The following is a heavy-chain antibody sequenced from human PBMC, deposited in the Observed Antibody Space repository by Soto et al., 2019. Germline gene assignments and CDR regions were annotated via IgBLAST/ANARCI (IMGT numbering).Heavy chain of an antibody. CDR1: GFTFSTYY. V-gene: IGHV3-7*03. CDR2: IKQDGSEK. D-gene: IGHD3-22*01. Sequence: GSLRLSCAASGFTFSTYYMNWVRQAPGKGLEWVANIKQDGSEKYYVDSVKGRFTISRDNAKNSLYLQMNSLRAEDTAVYYCARRYPYYYDSLDIWGQGTMVTVSS. CDR3: ARRYPYYYDSLDI. J-gene: IGHJ3*02.